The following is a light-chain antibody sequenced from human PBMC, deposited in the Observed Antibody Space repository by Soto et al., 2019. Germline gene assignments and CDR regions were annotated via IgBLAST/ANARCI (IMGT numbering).Light chain of an antibody. J-gene: IGKJ3*01. CDR1: QGIRNF. CDR3: QKYSSVPV. CDR2: AAS. Sequence: DIQMTQSPTSLSASVGDRVTITCRASQGIRNFVAWYQQKPGKAPKLLIYAASTLQSGVPSRFRGRGSGTDFALTINSLQSEDVATYSCQKYSSVPVFGPGTKVEIK. V-gene: IGKV1-27*01.